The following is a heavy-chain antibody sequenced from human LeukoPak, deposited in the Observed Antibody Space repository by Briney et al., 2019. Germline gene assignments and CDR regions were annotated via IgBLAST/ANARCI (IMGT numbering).Heavy chain of an antibody. V-gene: IGHV4-39*01. CDR3: ARLVTAATGNCFDP. CDR2: IHKSGNT. Sequence: PSETLSLTCTVSGGSISGSSYYWAWIRQPPGKGLEWIGSIHKSGNTYCTASLKSRVTISVDTSKNQFSLKLTSATATDTAVYYCARLVTAATGNCFDPWGQGTLVTVSS. CDR1: GGSISGSSYY. D-gene: IGHD1-7*01. J-gene: IGHJ5*02.